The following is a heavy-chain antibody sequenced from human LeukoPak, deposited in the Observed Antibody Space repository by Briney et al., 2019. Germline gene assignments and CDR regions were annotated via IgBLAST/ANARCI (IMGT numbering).Heavy chain of an antibody. J-gene: IGHJ4*02. CDR3: AREIYDYVWGSYRYTPPGY. V-gene: IGHV3-21*01. CDR1: AFTFSDYS. Sequence: GGSLRLSCAASAFTFSDYSMNWVRQAPGKGLEWVSSISSSSSYIYYADSVKGRFTISRDNARNSLYLQMNSLRAEDTAVYYCAREIYDYVWGSYRYTPPGYWGQGTLVTVSS. CDR2: ISSSSSYI. D-gene: IGHD3-16*02.